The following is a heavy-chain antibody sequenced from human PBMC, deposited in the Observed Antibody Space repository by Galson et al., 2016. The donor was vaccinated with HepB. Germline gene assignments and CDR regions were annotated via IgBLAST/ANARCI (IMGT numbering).Heavy chain of an antibody. CDR3: VTSDSGGDDFKDV. J-gene: IGHJ6*02. CDR1: GFTFSSYT. D-gene: IGHD5-12*01. Sequence: SLRLSCAASGFTFSSYTMNWVRQAPGKGLEWVSYISSNGATIYYADSVKGRCTLTRDNVKNSLYLQMNRLRDEDTAVYYCVTSDSGGDDFKDVWGQGTTVIVSS. V-gene: IGHV3-48*02. CDR2: ISSNGATI.